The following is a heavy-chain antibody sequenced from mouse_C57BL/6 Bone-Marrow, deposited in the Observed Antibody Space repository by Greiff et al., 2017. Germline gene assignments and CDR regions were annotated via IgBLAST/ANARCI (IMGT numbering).Heavy chain of an antibody. CDR2: ISYDGSN. Sequence: EVQLQQSGPGLVKPSQSLSLTCSVTGYSITSGYYWNWIRQFPGNKLEWMGYISYDGSNNYNPSLKNRISITRDTSKNQFFLKLNSVTTEDTATYYCAREGVTTVVASGDYWGQGTSVTVSS. V-gene: IGHV3-6*01. CDR1: GYSITSGYY. J-gene: IGHJ4*01. D-gene: IGHD1-1*01. CDR3: AREGVTTVVASGDY.